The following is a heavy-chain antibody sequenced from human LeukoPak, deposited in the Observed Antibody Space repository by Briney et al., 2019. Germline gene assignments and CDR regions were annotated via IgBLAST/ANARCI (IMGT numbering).Heavy chain of an antibody. CDR1: GFTFSSYS. CDR2: ISSSSSTI. V-gene: IGHV3-48*01. J-gene: IGHJ6*02. D-gene: IGHD4-17*01. Sequence: PGGSLRLSCAASGFTFSSYSMNWVRQAPGKGLEWVSYISSSSSTIYYADFVKGRFTISRDNAKNSLYLQMNSLRAEDTAVYYCARDTYYGDYGLGDYYYGMDVWGQGTTVTVSS. CDR3: ARDTYYGDYGLGDYYYGMDV.